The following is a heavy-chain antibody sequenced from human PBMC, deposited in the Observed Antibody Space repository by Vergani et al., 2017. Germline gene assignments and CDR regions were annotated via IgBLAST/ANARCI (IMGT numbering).Heavy chain of an antibody. V-gene: IGHV4-39*01. Sequence: QLQLQESGPGLVKPSETLSLTCTVSGGSISSSSYYWGWIRQPPGKGLEWIGSIYYSGSTYYNPSLKSRVTISVDTSKNQFSLKLSPVTAADTAVYYCARNRRYSSSQYFDYWGQGTLVTVSS. CDR2: IYYSGST. J-gene: IGHJ4*02. CDR3: ARNRRYSSSQYFDY. D-gene: IGHD6-13*01. CDR1: GGSISSSSYY.